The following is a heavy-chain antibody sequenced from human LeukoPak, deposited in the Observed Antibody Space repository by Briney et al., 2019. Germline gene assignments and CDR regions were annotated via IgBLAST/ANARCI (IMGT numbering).Heavy chain of an antibody. CDR3: AREGIAAPFYYYYGMDV. D-gene: IGHD6-13*01. CDR2: IIPIFGTA. CDR1: GGTFSSYA. J-gene: IGHJ6*02. V-gene: IGHV1-69*13. Sequence: GASVKVSCKASGGTFSSYAISRVRQAPGQGLEWMGGIIPIFGTANYAQKFQGRVTITADESTSTAYMELSSLRSDDTAVYYCAREGIAAPFYYYYGMDVWGQGTTVTVSS.